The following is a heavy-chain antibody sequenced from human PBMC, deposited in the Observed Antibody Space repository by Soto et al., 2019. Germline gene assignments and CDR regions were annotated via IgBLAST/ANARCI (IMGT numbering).Heavy chain of an antibody. Sequence: ASVKVSCKASGYTFTSYGISWVRQAPGQGLEWMGWISAYNGNTNYAQKLQGRVTMTTDTSTSTAYMELRSLRSDDTAVYYCARSGNTIFGVVIREYYFDYWGQGTLVTVSS. J-gene: IGHJ4*02. D-gene: IGHD3-3*01. CDR2: ISAYNGNT. CDR3: ARSGNTIFGVVIREYYFDY. V-gene: IGHV1-18*01. CDR1: GYTFTSYG.